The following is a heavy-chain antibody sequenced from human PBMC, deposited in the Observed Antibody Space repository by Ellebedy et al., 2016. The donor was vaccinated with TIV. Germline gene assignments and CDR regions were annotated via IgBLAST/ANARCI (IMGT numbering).Heavy chain of an antibody. V-gene: IGHV4-59*01. D-gene: IGHD4-17*01. Sequence: MPSETLSLTCTVSGGSISGYYWGWIQQPPGKGLEWIGYFYYSGSTNYNPSLKSRVSISGDVSKNHFSLKLSSVTAADTAVYYCARAKGYGDYFDSWGQGTLVTVSS. CDR2: FYYSGST. CDR3: ARAKGYGDYFDS. CDR1: GGSISGYY. J-gene: IGHJ4*02.